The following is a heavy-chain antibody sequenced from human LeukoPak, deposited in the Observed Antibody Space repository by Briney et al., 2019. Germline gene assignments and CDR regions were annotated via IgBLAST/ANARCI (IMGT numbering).Heavy chain of an antibody. J-gene: IGHJ4*02. CDR2: ISSNGGST. CDR1: GFTFTSYA. V-gene: IGHV3-64D*06. Sequence: GRSLRLSCSPSGFTFTSYAMYWVRQAPGKGLEYDSVISSNGGSTDYADSVKGRFTISRDNSKNTLYLQMSSLRAEDTAVYYCVKSERGPLNYWGQGTLVTVSS. D-gene: IGHD1-1*01. CDR3: VKSERGPLNY.